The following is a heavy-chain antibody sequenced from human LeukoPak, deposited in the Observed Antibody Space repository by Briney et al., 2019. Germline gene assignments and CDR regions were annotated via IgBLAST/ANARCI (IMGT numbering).Heavy chain of an antibody. D-gene: IGHD2-2*01. J-gene: IGHJ4*02. CDR3: SYQLLLPFDY. CDR1: GFTFSSYG. Sequence: GGSLRLSCAASGFTFSSYGMHWVRQAPGEGLEWVAFIRYDGSNKYHADSVKGRFTISRDNSKNTLYLQMNSLRAEDTAVYYCSYQLLLPFDYWGQGTLVTVSS. V-gene: IGHV3-30*02. CDR2: IRYDGSNK.